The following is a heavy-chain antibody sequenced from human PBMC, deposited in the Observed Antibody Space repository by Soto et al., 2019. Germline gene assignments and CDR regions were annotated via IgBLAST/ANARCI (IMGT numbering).Heavy chain of an antibody. V-gene: IGHV3-23*01. Sequence: GGSLRLSCAASGFTFSSYAMSWVRQAPGKGLEWVSAISGSGGSTYYADSVKGRFTISRDNSKNTLYLQMNSLRAEDTAVYYCAKGGTYRATNYYYYYMDVWGKGTTVTVSS. CDR2: ISGSGGST. CDR1: GFTFSSYA. CDR3: AKGGTYRATNYYYYYMDV. D-gene: IGHD5-12*01. J-gene: IGHJ6*03.